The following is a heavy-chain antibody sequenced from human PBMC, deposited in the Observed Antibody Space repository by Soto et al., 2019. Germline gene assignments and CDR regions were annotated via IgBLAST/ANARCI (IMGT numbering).Heavy chain of an antibody. Sequence: GGSLRLSCAASGFTFSSYAMHWVRQAPGKGLEWVAVISYDGSNKYYADSVKGRFTISRDNSKNTLYLQMNSLRAEDTAVYYCARDRRQEYCSSTSCRLYWFDPWGQGTPVTVSS. CDR2: ISYDGSNK. CDR1: GFTFSSYA. J-gene: IGHJ5*02. D-gene: IGHD2-2*01. CDR3: ARDRRQEYCSSTSCRLYWFDP. V-gene: IGHV3-30-3*01.